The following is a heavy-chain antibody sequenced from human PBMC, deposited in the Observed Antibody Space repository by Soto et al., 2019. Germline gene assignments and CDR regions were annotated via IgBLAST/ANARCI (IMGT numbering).Heavy chain of an antibody. J-gene: IGHJ6*02. CDR1: GGSFSGYY. Sequence: ASETLSLTCAVYGGSFSGYYWSWIRQPPGKGLEWIGEINHSGSTNYNPSLKSRVTISVDTSKNQFSLKLSSVTAADTAVYYCARGRGGYYGSGSYRMDVWGQGTTVTVSS. CDR2: INHSGST. V-gene: IGHV4-34*01. CDR3: ARGRGGYYGSGSYRMDV. D-gene: IGHD3-10*01.